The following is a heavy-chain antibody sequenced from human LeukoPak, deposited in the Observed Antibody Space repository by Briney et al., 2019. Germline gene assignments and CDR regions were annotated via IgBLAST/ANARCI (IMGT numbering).Heavy chain of an antibody. V-gene: IGHV5-10-1*01. J-gene: IGHJ6*02. CDR1: GYSFTSYW. Sequence: GESLKISCKGSGYSFTSYWISWVRQMPGKGLEWMGRIDPSDSYTNYSPSFQGHVTISADKSISTAYLQWSSLKASDTAMYYCARHGPQQQLAPHYGTDVWGQGTTVTVSS. CDR2: IDPSDSYT. D-gene: IGHD6-13*01. CDR3: ARHGPQQQLAPHYGTDV.